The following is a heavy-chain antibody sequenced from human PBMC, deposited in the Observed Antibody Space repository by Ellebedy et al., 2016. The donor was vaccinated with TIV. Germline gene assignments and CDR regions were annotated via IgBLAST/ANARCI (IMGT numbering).Heavy chain of an antibody. CDR2: INPSGGST. D-gene: IGHD6-19*01. CDR3: ARSRSSGWLHTPDY. J-gene: IGHJ4*02. Sequence: AASVKVSCKASGYTFTGYYMHWVRQAPGQGLEWMGIINPSGGSTTYAQNLQGRVTMTRDTSTTTVYMELSIMRSEDTAVYYCARSRSSGWLHTPDYWGQGTVVIVSS. V-gene: IGHV1-46*04. CDR1: GYTFTGYY.